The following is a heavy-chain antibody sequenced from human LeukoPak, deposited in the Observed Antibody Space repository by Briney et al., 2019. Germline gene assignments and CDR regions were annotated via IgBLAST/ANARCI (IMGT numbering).Heavy chain of an antibody. V-gene: IGHV5-51*01. CDR3: ARGSDRIAVVPAALTDAFDI. D-gene: IGHD2-2*01. Sequence: GESLKISCKGSGYSFTSYWIGWVRQMPGKGLEWMGIIYPGDSDTRYSPSFQGQVTISADKSISTAYLQWSSLKASDTAMYYCARGSDRIAVVPAALTDAFDIWGQGTMVTVSS. J-gene: IGHJ3*02. CDR1: GYSFTSYW. CDR2: IYPGDSDT.